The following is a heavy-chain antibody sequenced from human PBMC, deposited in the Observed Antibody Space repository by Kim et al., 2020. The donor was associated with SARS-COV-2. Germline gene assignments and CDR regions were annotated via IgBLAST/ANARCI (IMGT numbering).Heavy chain of an antibody. D-gene: IGHD1-26*01. CDR1: GYTFTGYY. J-gene: IGHJ3*02. Sequence: ASVKVSCKASGYTFTGYYMHWVRQAPGQGLEWMGRINPNSGGTNYAQKFQGRVTMTRDTSISTAYMELSRLRSDDTAVYYCARECEPVASGAFDIWGQGTMVTVSS. V-gene: IGHV1-2*06. CDR3: ARECEPVASGAFDI. CDR2: INPNSGGT.